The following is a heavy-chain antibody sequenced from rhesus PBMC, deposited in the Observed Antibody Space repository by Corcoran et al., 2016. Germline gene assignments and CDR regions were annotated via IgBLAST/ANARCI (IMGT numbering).Heavy chain of an antibody. D-gene: IGHD6-25*01. J-gene: IGHJ4*01. CDR3: ARFRGRQLSD. V-gene: IGHV4-80*01. CDR1: GYFFSSNW. CDR2: INGNNGNT. Sequence: QLQLQESGPGLVKPSETLSLTCAVSGYFFSSNWWSWNRQPPEKGLEWIGEINGNNGNTNYNPALKIRVPISKDASKNQFSLKLSSETAADTAVYYCARFRGRQLSDWGQGVLVTVSS.